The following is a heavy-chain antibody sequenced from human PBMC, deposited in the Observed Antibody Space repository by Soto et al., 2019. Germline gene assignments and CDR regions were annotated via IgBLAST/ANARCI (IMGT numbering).Heavy chain of an antibody. D-gene: IGHD2-15*01. V-gene: IGHV1-3*01. CDR3: VRGIATGQLDP. Sequence: ASVKVSCKASGYTFTRYTMNWVRQAPGQRLEWMGWINPDNGNTKSSQKFQDRVIITRDTSASTAYMDLSSLRSEDTAVYYCVRGIATGQLDPRGQGPLGTLFS. J-gene: IGHJ5*02. CDR2: INPDNGNT. CDR1: GYTFTRYT.